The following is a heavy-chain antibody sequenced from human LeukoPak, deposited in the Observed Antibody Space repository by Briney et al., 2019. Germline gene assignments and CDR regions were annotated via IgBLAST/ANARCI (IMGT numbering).Heavy chain of an antibody. CDR3: ARAGGLYGMDV. Sequence: GASVKVSCKASGYTFPSYGITWVRQAPGQGLEWMGWISTYNGNTNYAQKLQGRVTMTTDTSTNTAYMELKSLRSDDTAVYYCARAGGLYGMDVWGRGTTVTVSS. J-gene: IGHJ6*02. CDR2: ISTYNGNT. V-gene: IGHV1-18*01. D-gene: IGHD2-15*01. CDR1: GYTFPSYG.